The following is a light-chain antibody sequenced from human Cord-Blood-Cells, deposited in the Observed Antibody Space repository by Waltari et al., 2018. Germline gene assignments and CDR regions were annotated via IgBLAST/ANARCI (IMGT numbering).Light chain of an antibody. J-gene: IGKJ4*01. CDR1: QSISSY. CDR2: AAS. CDR3: QQSYSTPPT. V-gene: IGKV1-39*01. Sequence: DIQMTQSPSSLSASVGDRVTITCRASQSISSYLHWYQQKPGKAPKLLIYAASSLQSGVPSRFSGSGSETDFTLTISSLQPEDFATYYCQQSYSTPPTFGGGTKVEIK.